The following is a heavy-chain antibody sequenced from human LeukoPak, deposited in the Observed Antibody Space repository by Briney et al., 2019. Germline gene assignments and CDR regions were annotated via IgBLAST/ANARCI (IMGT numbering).Heavy chain of an antibody. V-gene: IGHV3-9*01. D-gene: IGHD1-26*01. Sequence: GRSLRLSCAASGFTFDDYAMHWVRQAPGKGLEWVSGISCNSGSIGYADSVKGRFTISRDNAKNSLYLQMNSLRAEDTALYYCAKGLGANNFRLDYFEYWGQGTMVTV. CDR1: GFTFDDYA. CDR2: ISCNSGSI. J-gene: IGHJ4*02. CDR3: AKGLGANNFRLDYFEY.